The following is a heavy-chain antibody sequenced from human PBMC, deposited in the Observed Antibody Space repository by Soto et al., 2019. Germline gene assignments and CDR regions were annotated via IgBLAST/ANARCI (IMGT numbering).Heavy chain of an antibody. J-gene: IGHJ6*02. CDR3: ARVITIFGVASRPDYGMDV. D-gene: IGHD3-3*01. CDR2: ISAYNGNT. CDR1: GYTFTSYG. V-gene: IGHV1-18*01. Sequence: ASVKVSCKASGYTFTSYGISWVRQTPGQGLEWMGWISAYNGNTNYAQKLQGRVTMTTDTSTSTAYMELRSLRSDDTAVYYCARVITIFGVASRPDYGMDVWGQGTTVTVSS.